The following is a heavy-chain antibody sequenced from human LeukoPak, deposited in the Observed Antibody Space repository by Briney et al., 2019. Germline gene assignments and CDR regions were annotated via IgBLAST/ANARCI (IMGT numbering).Heavy chain of an antibody. D-gene: IGHD2-2*01. Sequence: GGSLRLSCAASGFTFSSYAMSWVRQAPGKGLEWVSVISGSDDSTHYADSVKGRFTISIDNSKNTLYLQMNSLRAEDTAVYYCAKVGYCTSTSCQREFDYWGQGTLVTVSS. J-gene: IGHJ4*02. CDR2: ISGSDDST. V-gene: IGHV3-23*01. CDR3: AKVGYCTSTSCQREFDY. CDR1: GFTFSSYA.